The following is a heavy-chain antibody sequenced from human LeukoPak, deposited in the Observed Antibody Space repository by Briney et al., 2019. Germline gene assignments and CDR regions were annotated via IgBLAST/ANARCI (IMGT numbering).Heavy chain of an antibody. V-gene: IGHV4-4*07. J-gene: IGHJ5*02. CDR2: IFTSGST. Sequence: SETLSLTCTVSGDSISTYYWSWIRQPAGKGLEWIGRIFTSGSTNYNPSLKSRVTMSLDTSKNQFSLKLSSVTAADTAVYYCAIKALPGNWFDPWGQGALVTVSS. CDR1: GDSISTYY. CDR3: AIKALPGNWFDP.